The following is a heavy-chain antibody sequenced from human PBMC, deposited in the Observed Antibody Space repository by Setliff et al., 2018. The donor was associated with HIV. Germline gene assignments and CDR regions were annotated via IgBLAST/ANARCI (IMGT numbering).Heavy chain of an antibody. J-gene: IGHJ4*01. D-gene: IGHD3-10*01. CDR2: IDHSGST. CDR1: GGSISRSSYY. CDR3: SRHETYYHLFDY. V-gene: IGHV4-39*01. Sequence: LSLTCTVSGGSISRSSYYWGWIRQAPGKGPERIGSIDHSGSTYYNPSLKRRLNISIDTSKNQFSLQLTSVTASDTCVYFCSRHETYYHLFDYWGHGTPVTVSS.